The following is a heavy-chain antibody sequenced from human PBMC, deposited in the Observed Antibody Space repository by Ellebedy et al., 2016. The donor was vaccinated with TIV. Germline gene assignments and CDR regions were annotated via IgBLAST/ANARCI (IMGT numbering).Heavy chain of an antibody. CDR2: ISGTAGST. CDR3: ATPEDGDAFDI. J-gene: IGHJ3*02. Sequence: GESLKISXAASGFTFGSYAMNWVRQPPGKGLEWVSAISGTAGSTYYADSVKGRFTISRDNAKNSLYLQMNSLRAEDTAVYYCATPEDGDAFDIWGQGTMVTVSS. V-gene: IGHV3-23*01. D-gene: IGHD1-14*01. CDR1: GFTFGSYA.